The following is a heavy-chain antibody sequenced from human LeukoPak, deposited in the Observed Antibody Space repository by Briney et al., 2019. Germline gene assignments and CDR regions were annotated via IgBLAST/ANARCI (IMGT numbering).Heavy chain of an antibody. CDR1: GLTVSSEY. D-gene: IGHD2-8*02. J-gene: IGHJ4*02. V-gene: IGHV3-53*01. CDR2: IYGAGAT. Sequence: PAGSLTLSCAAYGLTVSSEYLAWVRQAPGKGLEWISVIYGAGATYYADSVEGRFTISRDTYNNALYLQMNSLRVEDTAVYHCARLLPASGHYFDYWGRGTLVTVSS. CDR3: ARLLPASGHYFDY.